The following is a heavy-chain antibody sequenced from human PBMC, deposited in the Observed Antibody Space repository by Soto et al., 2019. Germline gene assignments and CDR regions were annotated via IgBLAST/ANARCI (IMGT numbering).Heavy chain of an antibody. CDR3: SKEGGAYCSSTSCRPYYFDY. J-gene: IGHJ4*02. CDR1: GFTFSRYA. Sequence: GGSLRLSCAASGFTFSRYAMSWVRQAPGKGLEWVSGFSVTGGSTYYADSVKGRFTISRDNSKNTLSLQMNSLTAEDTAVYYCSKEGGAYCSSTSCRPYYFDYWGQGALVTVSS. V-gene: IGHV3-23*01. D-gene: IGHD2-2*01. CDR2: FSVTGGST.